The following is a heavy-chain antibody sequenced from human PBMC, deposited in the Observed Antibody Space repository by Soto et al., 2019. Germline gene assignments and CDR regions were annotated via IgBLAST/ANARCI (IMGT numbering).Heavy chain of an antibody. CDR3: AREWAIPAAGTIDY. Sequence: QVQLQESGPGLVKPSQTLSLTCTVSGGSISSGGYYWSWIRQDPGKGLEWIGYIYYSGSTYYNPSITSRVTISVDTSKNQFSLKLSSVTAADTAVYYCAREWAIPAAGTIDYWGQGTLVTVSS. D-gene: IGHD6-13*01. CDR1: GGSISSGGYY. J-gene: IGHJ4*02. CDR2: IYYSGST. V-gene: IGHV4-31*03.